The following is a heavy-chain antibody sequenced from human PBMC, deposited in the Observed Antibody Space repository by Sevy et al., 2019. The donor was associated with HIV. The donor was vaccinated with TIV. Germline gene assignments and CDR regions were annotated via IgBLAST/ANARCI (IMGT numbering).Heavy chain of an antibody. Sequence: GGSLRLSYAASGFTFSNYWMHWVRQAPGKGLVWVSRINPGGTSTDYADSVKGRFTISRDNAKNSLYLQMNSLRAEDTAVYYCSRAITVEGRGVGYWGQGTLVTVSS. D-gene: IGHD5-12*01. CDR1: GFTFSNYW. V-gene: IGHV3-74*01. CDR2: INPGGTST. J-gene: IGHJ4*02. CDR3: SRAITVEGRGVGY.